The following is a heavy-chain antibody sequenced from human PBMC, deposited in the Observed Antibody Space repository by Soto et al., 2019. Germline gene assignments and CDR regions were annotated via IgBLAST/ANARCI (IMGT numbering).Heavy chain of an antibody. J-gene: IGHJ4*02. CDR3: TTDVGYCSSTSCYGY. D-gene: IGHD2-2*01. CDR2: IKSKTDGGTT. Sequence: GGSLRLSCAASGFTFSNAWMSWVRQAPGKGLEWVGRIKSKTDGGTTDYAAPVKGRFTISRDDSKNTLYLQMNSLKTEDTAVYYCTTDVGYCSSTSCYGYWGQGTLVTVSS. V-gene: IGHV3-15*01. CDR1: GFTFSNAW.